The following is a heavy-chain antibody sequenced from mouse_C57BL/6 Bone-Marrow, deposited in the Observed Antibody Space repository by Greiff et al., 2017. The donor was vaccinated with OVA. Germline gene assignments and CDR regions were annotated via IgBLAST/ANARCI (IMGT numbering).Heavy chain of an antibody. CDR2: IDPENGDT. Sequence: VHVKQSGAELVRPGASVKLSCTASGFNITDYYMHWVKQRPEQGLEWIGWIDPENGDTEYAAKFQGKATITADTSSTTAYLQLSRLTAEDTAVYYCTSIYSHYLDYGGQGTTLTVSA. J-gene: IGHJ2*01. V-gene: IGHV14-4*01. D-gene: IGHD1-1*01. CDR3: TSIYSHYLDY. CDR1: GFNITDYY.